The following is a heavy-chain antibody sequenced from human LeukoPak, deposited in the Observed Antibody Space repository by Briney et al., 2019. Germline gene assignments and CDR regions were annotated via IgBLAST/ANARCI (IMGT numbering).Heavy chain of an antibody. D-gene: IGHD6-6*01. CDR1: GGTFSSYA. Sequence: GASVKVSCKASGGTFSSYAISWVRQAPGQGLEWMGWISAYNGNTNYAQKLQGRVTMTTDTSTSIAYMELRSLRSDDTAVYYCARDGSSSSSVYYYYGMDVWGQGTTVTVSS. J-gene: IGHJ6*02. CDR3: ARDGSSSSSVYYYYGMDV. CDR2: ISAYNGNT. V-gene: IGHV1-18*01.